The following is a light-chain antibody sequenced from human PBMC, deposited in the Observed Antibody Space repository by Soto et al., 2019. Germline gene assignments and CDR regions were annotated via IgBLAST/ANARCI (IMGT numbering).Light chain of an antibody. CDR2: DVT. CDR1: SNDVGGYNY. J-gene: IGLJ1*01. V-gene: IGLV2-14*01. CDR3: SSYTSTNTRDV. Sequence: QSALTQPASVSGSPGQSITISCTGTSNDVGGYNYVSWYQQHPGKAPKLMIYDVTSRPSGVSYRFSGSKSGNTASLTISGLQAEDEADYYCSSYTSTNTRDVFGTGTKVTVL.